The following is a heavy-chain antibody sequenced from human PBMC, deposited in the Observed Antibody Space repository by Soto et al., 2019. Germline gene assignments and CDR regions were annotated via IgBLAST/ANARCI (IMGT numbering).Heavy chain of an antibody. V-gene: IGHV1-69*01. CDR1: AGTFNNYA. Sequence: QVQLMQSGAEVKKPGSSVTVSCKASAGTFNNYAIAWVRQAPGQGLEWMGGIIPFFGSPKYSQKFQNRVTITVEESTSTSYMNLTGLRSDDTAVYYCARAIVPRFNWFDPWGQGTLVTVSS. CDR2: IIPFFGSP. CDR3: ARAIVPRFNWFDP. J-gene: IGHJ5*02. D-gene: IGHD1-26*01.